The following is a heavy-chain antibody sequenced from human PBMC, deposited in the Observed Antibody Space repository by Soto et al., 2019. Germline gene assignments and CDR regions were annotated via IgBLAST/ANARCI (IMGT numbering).Heavy chain of an antibody. Sequence: PGGSLRLSWAASGFTFISYAMHWVRQAPGKGLEWVAVISYDGSTYYANSVKGRFTISRDNSKNTLYLQMGSLRAEDMAVYYCARVERSGWYLNRGQGTLVTVSS. CDR3: ARVERSGWYLN. CDR2: ISYDGST. V-gene: IGHV3-30*14. J-gene: IGHJ4*02. D-gene: IGHD6-19*01. CDR1: GFTFISYA.